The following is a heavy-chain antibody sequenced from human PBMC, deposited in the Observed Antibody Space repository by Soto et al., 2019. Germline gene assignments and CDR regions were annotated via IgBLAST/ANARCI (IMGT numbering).Heavy chain of an antibody. J-gene: IGHJ4*02. CDR2: ISYDGSNK. CDR1: GFTFSPNG. CDR3: AKDRVESGLGEVDY. V-gene: IGHV3-30*18. Sequence: QVQLVESGGGVVQPGRSLRLSCAASGFTFSPNGMHWVRQAPGKGLEWVAVISYDGSNKYYADYVKGRLTISRDNSKNPLYLQMNSLRAEDTAVYYCAKDRVESGLGEVDYWGQGPLVTVSS. D-gene: IGHD3-16*01.